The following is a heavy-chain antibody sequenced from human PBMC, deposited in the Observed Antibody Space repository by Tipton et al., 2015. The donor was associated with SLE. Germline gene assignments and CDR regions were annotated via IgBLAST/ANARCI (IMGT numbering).Heavy chain of an antibody. J-gene: IGHJ5*02. V-gene: IGHV4-59*01. CDR3: ARMRGGYNAHH. CDR1: GDSITSDY. Sequence: TLSLTCTVSGDSITSDYWTWIRQPPGKGLEWIGYISYSGSTNYNPSVRSRVSISLDTAKNQFSLKVKSVTTADTAGYYCARMRGGYNAHHWGQGILVTVSS. CDR2: ISYSGST. D-gene: IGHD5-24*01.